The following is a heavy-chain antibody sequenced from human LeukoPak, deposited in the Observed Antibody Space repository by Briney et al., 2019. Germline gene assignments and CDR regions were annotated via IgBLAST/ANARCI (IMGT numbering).Heavy chain of an antibody. V-gene: IGHV3-53*04. CDR1: GCNVSSNY. Sequence: GGSLRLSCGASGCNVSSNYMSWVRQAPGKGLEWVSVIYSGGSTYYADSVKGRFTISRHNSKNTLYLQMNSLRPEDTAVYYCASSGYYDSSIFDYWGQGTLVTVSS. CDR3: ASSGYYDSSIFDY. J-gene: IGHJ4*02. D-gene: IGHD3-22*01. CDR2: IYSGGST.